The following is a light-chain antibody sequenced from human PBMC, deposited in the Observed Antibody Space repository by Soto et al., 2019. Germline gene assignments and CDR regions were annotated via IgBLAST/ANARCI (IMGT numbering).Light chain of an antibody. Sequence: DIQMTQSPSTLSASVGDGVTITCRASQSISSWLAWYQQKPGKAPKLLIYDASSLESGVPSRFGGSGSGTEFTLTISSLQPDDFATYYCQQYNSYSPNTFGQGTKLEIK. J-gene: IGKJ2*01. V-gene: IGKV1-5*01. CDR1: QSISSW. CDR2: DAS. CDR3: QQYNSYSPNT.